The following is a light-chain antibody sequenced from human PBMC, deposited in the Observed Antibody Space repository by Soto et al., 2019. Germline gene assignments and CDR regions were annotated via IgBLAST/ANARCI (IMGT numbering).Light chain of an antibody. Sequence: QYALTQPASVSGSPGQSIAISCTGTSSDVGGYDYVSWYQQQPDKAPKLMIYEVTKRPSGVSNRFSGSKSGNTASLTISGLQSEDEADYYRSSHTSGSTRVFGTGTKLTVL. CDR3: SSHTSGSTRV. J-gene: IGLJ1*01. CDR1: SSDVGGYDY. CDR2: EVT. V-gene: IGLV2-14*01.